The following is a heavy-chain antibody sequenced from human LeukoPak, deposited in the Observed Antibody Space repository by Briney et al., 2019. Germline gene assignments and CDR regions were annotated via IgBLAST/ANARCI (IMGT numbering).Heavy chain of an antibody. CDR1: RFTFSSYW. CDR3: ARGPLGYTKKRYYFDY. J-gene: IGHJ4*02. CDR2: IKQDGSEK. D-gene: IGHD5-18*01. Sequence: PGGSLRLSCVASRFTFSSYWMSWVRQAPGKGLEWVANIKQDGSEKYYVDSVKGRFTISRDNAKNSLYLQMNSLRAEDTAVYYCARGPLGYTKKRYYFDYWGQGTLVTVSS. V-gene: IGHV3-7*01.